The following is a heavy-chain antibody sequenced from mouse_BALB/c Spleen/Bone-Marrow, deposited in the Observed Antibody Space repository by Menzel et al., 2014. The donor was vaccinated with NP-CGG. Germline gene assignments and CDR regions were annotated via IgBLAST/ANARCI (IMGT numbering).Heavy chain of an antibody. CDR1: GYTFTEYI. CDR3: ARHEDLDIRRRLGAMDY. CDR2: FFPGSGSI. D-gene: IGHD2-12*01. J-gene: IGHJ4*01. Sequence: VQLQQSGAELAKPGASVKLSCKASGYTFTEYIIHWIKQRSGQGLEWIGWFFPGSGSIKYNEKFKDKATLTADKSSSTVYMELSRLTSEDSAVYFCARHEDLDIRRRLGAMDYWGQGTSVTGSS. V-gene: IGHV1-62-2*01.